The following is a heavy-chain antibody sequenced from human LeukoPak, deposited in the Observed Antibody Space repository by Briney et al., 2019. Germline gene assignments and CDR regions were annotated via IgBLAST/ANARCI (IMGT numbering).Heavy chain of an antibody. V-gene: IGHV1-2*02. CDR2: INPNSGGT. D-gene: IGHD3-9*01. J-gene: IGHJ4*02. CDR3: ARGVPAYDILTGYYFR. CDR1: GYTFTGYY. Sequence: ASVKVSCKASGYTFTGYYMHWVRQAPGQGLEWMGWINPNSGGTNYAQKFQGRVTMTRDTSISTAYMELSRLRSDDTAVYYCARGVPAYDILTGYYFRWGQGTLVTVSS.